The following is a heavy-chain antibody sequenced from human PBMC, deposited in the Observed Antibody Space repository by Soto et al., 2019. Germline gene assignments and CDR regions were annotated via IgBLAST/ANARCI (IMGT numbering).Heavy chain of an antibody. J-gene: IGHJ4*02. V-gene: IGHV3-7*01. D-gene: IGHD1-7*01. CDR1: GFTISSYW. Sequence: EVQLVESGGGLVQPGGSLRLSCAASGFTISSYWMSWVRQAPGKGLEWVANIKPDGSERYYVDSVKGRFTISRDNAKNSLYLQMNSLRAEDTAVYYCARTELCDYWGQGSLVTVSS. CDR3: ARTELCDY. CDR2: IKPDGSER.